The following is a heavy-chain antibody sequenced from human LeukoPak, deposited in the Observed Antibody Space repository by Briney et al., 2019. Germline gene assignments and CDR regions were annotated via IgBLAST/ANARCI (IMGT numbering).Heavy chain of an antibody. Sequence: GSSLRLFCAASGYTFDEYAMHWLRQAPGKGLEWVSGISWNSGSIGYADSVKGRFTISRDNAKNSVYLQMNSLRAEDTALYYCAKDVYSSSYWYFDLWGRGTLVTVSS. D-gene: IGHD6-13*01. CDR3: AKDVYSSSYWYFDL. V-gene: IGHV3-9*01. CDR1: GYTFDEYA. J-gene: IGHJ2*01. CDR2: ISWNSGSI.